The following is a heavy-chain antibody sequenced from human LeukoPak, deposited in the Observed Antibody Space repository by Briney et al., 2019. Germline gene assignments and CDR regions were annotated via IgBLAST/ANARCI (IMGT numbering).Heavy chain of an antibody. Sequence: PGGSLRLSCAVSGFPFSIYEMNWVRQAPGKGLEWVSNIGSSGTTIYYADSVKGRFSISRDNAKNSLYLQMNSLRVEDTAVYYCALLAVASDYYWGQGALATVSS. D-gene: IGHD6-19*01. CDR2: IGSSGTTI. J-gene: IGHJ4*02. V-gene: IGHV3-48*03. CDR1: GFPFSIYE. CDR3: ALLAVASDYY.